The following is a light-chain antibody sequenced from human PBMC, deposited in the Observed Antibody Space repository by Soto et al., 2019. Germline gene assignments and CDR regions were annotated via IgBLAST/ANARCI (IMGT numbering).Light chain of an antibody. CDR3: GSWDSSLSAYV. CDR2: DDD. J-gene: IGLJ1*01. V-gene: IGLV1-51*01. Sequence: QSVMTQPPSVSAAPGQRVTISCSGSSSNIGGNSVSWYQQLPGTAPKLLIYDDDKRPSGIPDRFSGSKSGTSATLGITGFQTGDEADYYCGSWDSSLSAYVFGTGTKVT. CDR1: SSNIGGNS.